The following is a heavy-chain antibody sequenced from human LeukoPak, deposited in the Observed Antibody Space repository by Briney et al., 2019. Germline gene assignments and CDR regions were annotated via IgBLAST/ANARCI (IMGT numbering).Heavy chain of an antibody. CDR2: IYSGGST. Sequence: PGGSLRLSCAASGFTFSSNYMSWVRQAPGKGLEWVSVIYSGGSTYYADSVKGRFTISRDNSKNTLYLQMNSLRAEDTAVYYCARGGESGYNYGYSDYWGQGTLVTVSS. D-gene: IGHD5-18*01. J-gene: IGHJ4*02. CDR3: ARGGESGYNYGYSDY. V-gene: IGHV3-53*01. CDR1: GFTFSSNY.